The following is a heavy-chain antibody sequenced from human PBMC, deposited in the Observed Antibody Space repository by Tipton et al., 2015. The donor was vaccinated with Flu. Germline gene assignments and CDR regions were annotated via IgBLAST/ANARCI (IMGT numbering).Heavy chain of an antibody. Sequence: TLSLTCTVSGGSISSSSYYWGWIRQPPGKGLEWIGSIYYSGSTYYNPSHKSRVTISVDTPKNQFSLKLSSVTAADTAVYYCVKCGAPYYYYGMDVWGQGTTVPVSS. CDR2: IYYSGST. CDR1: GGSISSSSYY. J-gene: IGHJ6*02. V-gene: IGHV4-39*01. D-gene: IGHD3-16*01. CDR3: VKCGAPYYYYGMDV.